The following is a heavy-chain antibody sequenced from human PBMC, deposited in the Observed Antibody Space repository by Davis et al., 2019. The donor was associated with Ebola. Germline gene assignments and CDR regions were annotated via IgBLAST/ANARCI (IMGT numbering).Heavy chain of an antibody. CDR2: INHSGST. CDR3: AIAQYGSGSYYFYYYGLDV. V-gene: IGHV4-34*01. D-gene: IGHD3-10*01. J-gene: IGHJ6*02. Sequence: SETLSLTCAVYGGSFSGYYWSWIRQPPGKGLEWIGEINHSGSTNYNPSLKSRVTISVDTSKNQFSLKLSSVTAADTAVYYCAIAQYGSGSYYFYYYGLDVWGQGTTVTLSS. CDR1: GGSFSGYY.